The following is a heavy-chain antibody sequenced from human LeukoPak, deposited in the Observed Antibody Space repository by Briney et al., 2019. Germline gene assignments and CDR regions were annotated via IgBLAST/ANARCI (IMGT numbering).Heavy chain of an antibody. CDR3: ARLKFYDSTGYSPGHYMDV. D-gene: IGHD3-22*01. CDR1: GGSFSGYY. J-gene: IGHJ6*03. CDR2: INHRGST. V-gene: IGHV4-34*01. Sequence: SETLSLTCAVYGGSFSGYYWSWFRQPPGKGLEWIGEINHRGSTTYNPSLKSRVTMSVDTSKNQFALKLSAVTAADTAVYYCARLKFYDSTGYSPGHYMDVWGKGTTVTVSS.